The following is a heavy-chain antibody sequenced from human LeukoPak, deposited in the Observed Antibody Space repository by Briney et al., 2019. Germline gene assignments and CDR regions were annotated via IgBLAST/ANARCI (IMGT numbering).Heavy chain of an antibody. J-gene: IGHJ4*02. CDR2: INPKSGAT. Sequence: ASVKVSCKASGYTFTGYYIHWVRQAPGQGLEWMGWINPKSGATNYAQKFQGRVTMTRDTSISTPYVELSRLRSDDTAMYYCARADLLTGYYILDYWGQGTLVTVSS. CDR1: GYTFTGYY. V-gene: IGHV1-2*02. CDR3: ARADLLTGYYILDY. D-gene: IGHD3-9*01.